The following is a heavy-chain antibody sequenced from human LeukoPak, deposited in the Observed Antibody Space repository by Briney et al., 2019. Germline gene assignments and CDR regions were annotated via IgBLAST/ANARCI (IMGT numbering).Heavy chain of an antibody. D-gene: IGHD4-17*01. CDR2: ISYDGSNK. V-gene: IGHV3-30-3*01. J-gene: IGHJ4*02. CDR3: AKDHGDYGDYSPADY. Sequence: GGSLRLSCAASGFTFSSYAMHWVRQAPGKGLEWVAVISYDGSNKYYADSVKGRFTISRDNSKNTLYLQMNSLRAEDTAVYYCAKDHGDYGDYSPADYWGQGTLVTVSS. CDR1: GFTFSSYA.